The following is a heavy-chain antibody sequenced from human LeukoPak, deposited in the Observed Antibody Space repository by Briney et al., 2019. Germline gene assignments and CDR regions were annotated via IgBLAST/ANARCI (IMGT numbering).Heavy chain of an antibody. J-gene: IGHJ4*02. CDR3: ARVPTAILVLDY. CDR1: GGSLKSGSYF. Sequence: SETLSHTCTVTGGSLKSGSYFWPWIRQPAGKGLEWIVSIYTSGSTNYNPYIKSAVTISGDTSKNQFSLKLSSETAADTAVYYCARVPTAILVLDYWGQGTLVTVSS. CDR2: IYTSGST. V-gene: IGHV4-61*02. D-gene: IGHD2-2*01.